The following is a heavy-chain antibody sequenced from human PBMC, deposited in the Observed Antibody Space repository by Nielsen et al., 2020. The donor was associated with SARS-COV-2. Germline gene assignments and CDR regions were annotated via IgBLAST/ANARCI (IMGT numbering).Heavy chain of an antibody. V-gene: IGHV3-23*01. J-gene: IGHJ4*02. CDR1: GFTFNIYA. CDR2: ISASGGST. Sequence: GGSLRLSCIASGFTFNIYAMAWVRRTPGRGLQWVSGISASGGSTYYTDSVKGRFTISRDNSKNTLYLQMNSLRAEDTAVYYCAKGSSSSGWYEFDYWGQGTLVTVSS. D-gene: IGHD6-19*01. CDR3: AKGSSSSGWYEFDY.